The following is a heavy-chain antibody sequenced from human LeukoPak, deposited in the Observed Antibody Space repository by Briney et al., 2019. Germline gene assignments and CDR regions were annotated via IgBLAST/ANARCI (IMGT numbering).Heavy chain of an antibody. V-gene: IGHV4-34*01. CDR2: INHSGST. CDR1: GGSFSDYY. D-gene: IGHD3-9*01. J-gene: IGHJ4*02. Sequence: AETRFLTCAVYGGSFSDYYWSWIRQPPGKGLEWIGEINHSGSTNYNPSLKSRVTISVDTSKNQFSLKLTSVTAADTAVYYCATNTRYFDWLPDYWGQGTVVTVSS. CDR3: ATNTRYFDWLPDY.